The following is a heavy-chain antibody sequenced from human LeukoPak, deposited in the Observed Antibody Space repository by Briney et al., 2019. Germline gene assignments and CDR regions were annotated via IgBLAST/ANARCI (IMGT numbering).Heavy chain of an antibody. CDR2: VSGSGGTT. CDR1: GFTFSSYA. Sequence: GGSLRLSCAASGFTFSSYAMSWVRQAPGKGLEWVSYVSGSGGTTSYADSVKGRVTISRDNSKNTLYLQMNSLRAEDTAVYYCAKRDSSGSLPRLFDYWGQGTLVTVSS. J-gene: IGHJ4*02. D-gene: IGHD6-19*01. V-gene: IGHV3-23*01. CDR3: AKRDSSGSLPRLFDY.